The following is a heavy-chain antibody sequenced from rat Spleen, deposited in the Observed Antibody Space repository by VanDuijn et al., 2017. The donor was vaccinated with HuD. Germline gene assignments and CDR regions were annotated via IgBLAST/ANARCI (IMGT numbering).Heavy chain of an antibody. Sequence: QVQLKESGPGLVQPSQTLSLTCTVSGFSLTSNGVSWVRQPPGKGLEWIAAISNGGNTYYNSGLKSRLGISRDTSKSQVFLKMNSLQTEATAIYFCVRERVPGFAFYFDYWGQGVMVTVSS. V-gene: IGHV2S12*01. J-gene: IGHJ2*01. CDR3: VRERVPGFAFYFDY. D-gene: IGHD1-4*01. CDR1: GFSLTSNG. CDR2: ISNGGNT.